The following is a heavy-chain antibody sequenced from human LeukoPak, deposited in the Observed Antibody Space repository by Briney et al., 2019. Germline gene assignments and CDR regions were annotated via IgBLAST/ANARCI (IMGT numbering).Heavy chain of an antibody. J-gene: IGHJ4*02. D-gene: IGHD2-15*01. CDR1: GFTFSTYA. Sequence: GGSLRLSCAASGFTFSTYAMSWVRQIPGKGLEWVSIISGYGDTTYYTDSVRGRFTISRDNSKNTLYLQMNSLRAEDTAIYYCAKTPQVAPVSVPNFDHWGQGTLVTVSS. V-gene: IGHV3-23*01. CDR2: ISGYGDTT. CDR3: AKTPQVAPVSVPNFDH.